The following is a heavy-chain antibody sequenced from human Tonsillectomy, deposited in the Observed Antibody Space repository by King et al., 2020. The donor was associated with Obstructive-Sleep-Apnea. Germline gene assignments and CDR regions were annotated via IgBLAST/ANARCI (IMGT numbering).Heavy chain of an antibody. CDR3: ARGSGATAVNWFDP. V-gene: IGHV4-34*01. D-gene: IGHD6-13*01. Sequence: VQLQQWGAGLLNPSETLSLTCAVFGGSFSDYYWSWIRQPPGKGLEWIGEINHSGSSNYNPSLKSRVTISVDTSKNQFSLKLSSVTAADTAAYYCARGSGATAVNWFDPWGQGTLVIVSS. CDR1: GGSFSDYY. J-gene: IGHJ5*02. CDR2: INHSGSS.